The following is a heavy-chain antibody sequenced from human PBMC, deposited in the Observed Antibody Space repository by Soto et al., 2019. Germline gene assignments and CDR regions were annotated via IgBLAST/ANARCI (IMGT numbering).Heavy chain of an antibody. V-gene: IGHV4-30-2*01. J-gene: IGHJ4*02. CDR3: ARVPLY. CDR2: IYHSGST. Sequence: QLQLQESGSGLVKPSQTLSLTCAVSGGSISSGGYSWSWIRQPPGKGLEWIGYIYHSGSTYYNPSXXXXVXXXVXXXXXXXSLXXXXXXXAXTAVYXCARVPLYWGQGTLVTVSS. CDR1: GGSISSGGYS.